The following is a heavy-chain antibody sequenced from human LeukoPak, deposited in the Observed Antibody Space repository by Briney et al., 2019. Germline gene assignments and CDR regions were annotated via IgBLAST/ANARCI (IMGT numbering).Heavy chain of an antibody. CDR3: ARGPDDAFDI. J-gene: IGHJ3*02. CDR1: GGSFSGYY. Sequence: PSETLSLTCAVYGGSFSGYYWSWIRQPPGKGLEWIGEINHSGFTNYNPSLKSRVTISVDTSKNQFSLKLSSVTAADTAVYYCARGPDDAFDIWGQGTMVTVSS. V-gene: IGHV4-34*01. CDR2: INHSGFT.